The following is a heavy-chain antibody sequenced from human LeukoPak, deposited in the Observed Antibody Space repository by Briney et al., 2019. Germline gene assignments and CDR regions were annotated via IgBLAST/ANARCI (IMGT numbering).Heavy chain of an antibody. Sequence: GGSLRLSCVASGFTFSTFAMNWVRQAPGKGLEWVSVIYSGGSTYYADSVKGRFTISRDNSKNTLYLQMNSLRAEDTAVYYCARGSSALDYWGQGTLVTVSS. CDR3: ARGSSALDY. D-gene: IGHD3-3*01. CDR1: GFTFSTFA. CDR2: IYSGGST. V-gene: IGHV3-66*02. J-gene: IGHJ4*02.